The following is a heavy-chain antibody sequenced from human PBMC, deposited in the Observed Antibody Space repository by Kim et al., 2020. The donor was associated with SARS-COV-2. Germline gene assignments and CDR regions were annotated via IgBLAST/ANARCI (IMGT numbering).Heavy chain of an antibody. D-gene: IGHD2-2*02. J-gene: IGHJ3*02. CDR1: GFTFSSYA. Sequence: GGSLRLSCAASGFTFSSYAMHWVRQAPGKGLEWVAVISYDGSNKYYADSVKGRFTISRDNSKNTLYLQMNSLRAEDTAVYYCAREDGYYTFDIWGHGTMV. CDR3: AREDGYYTFDI. CDR2: ISYDGSNK. V-gene: IGHV3-30*04.